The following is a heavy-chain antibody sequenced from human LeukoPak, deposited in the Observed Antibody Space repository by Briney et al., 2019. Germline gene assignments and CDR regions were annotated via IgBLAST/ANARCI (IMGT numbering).Heavy chain of an antibody. Sequence: PGGSLRLSCAASGFTFSSYGMHWVRQAPGKGLEWVAVISYDGSNKFYADSVKGRFTISRDNSKNTLYLQMNSLRAEDTAVYYCAKDPVAKYYYGSGSYWASYFDYWGQGTLVTVSS. CDR1: GFTFSSYG. CDR3: AKDPVAKYYYGSGSYWASYFDY. V-gene: IGHV3-30*18. CDR2: ISYDGSNK. D-gene: IGHD3-10*01. J-gene: IGHJ4*02.